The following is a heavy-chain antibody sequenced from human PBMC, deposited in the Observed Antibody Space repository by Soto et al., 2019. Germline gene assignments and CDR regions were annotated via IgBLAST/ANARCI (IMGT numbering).Heavy chain of an antibody. D-gene: IGHD6-19*01. V-gene: IGHV3-23*01. CDR3: AKGPQWLFDY. CDR1: GITYSSFA. CDR2: ISGSGGST. Sequence: RLSWAAWGITYSSFAVGWFRQAPGKGLEWVSDISGSGGSTYYADSVKGRFTISRDNSKNTLYLQMNSLRAEDTAVYYCAKGPQWLFDYWGQGTLVTVSS. J-gene: IGHJ4*02.